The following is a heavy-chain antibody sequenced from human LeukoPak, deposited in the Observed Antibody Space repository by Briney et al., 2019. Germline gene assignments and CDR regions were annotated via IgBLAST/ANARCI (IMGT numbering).Heavy chain of an antibody. CDR1: GFTFSSYW. J-gene: IGHJ4*02. V-gene: IGHV3-66*01. CDR3: ARGSTYYDSSGQVPFDY. CDR2: IYSAGST. D-gene: IGHD3-22*01. Sequence: PGGSLRLSCAASGFTFSSYWMSWVRQAPGRGLEWVSVIYSAGSTYYADSVKGRFTISRDNAKNSLYLQMNSLRAEDTAVYYCARGSTYYDSSGQVPFDYWGQGTLVTVSS.